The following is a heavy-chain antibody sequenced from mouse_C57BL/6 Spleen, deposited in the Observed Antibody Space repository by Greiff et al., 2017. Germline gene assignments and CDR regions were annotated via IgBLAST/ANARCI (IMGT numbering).Heavy chain of an antibody. V-gene: IGHV1-80*01. CDR1: GYAFSSYW. CDR3: ARSPYAMDD. Sequence: QVQLKESGAELVKPGASVKISCKASGYAFSSYWMHWVKQRPGKGLEWIGQIYPGDGDTNYNGKFKGKATLTADKSSSTAYMQLSSLTSEDSAVYFCARSPYAMDDWGQGTSVTVSS. J-gene: IGHJ4*01. CDR2: IYPGDGDT.